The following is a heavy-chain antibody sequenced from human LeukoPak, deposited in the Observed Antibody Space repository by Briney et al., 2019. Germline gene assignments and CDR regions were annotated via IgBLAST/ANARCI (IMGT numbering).Heavy chain of an antibody. V-gene: IGHV1-46*01. CDR1: GFTFSSYG. Sequence: GRSLRLSCAASGFTFSSYGMHWVRQAPGQGLEWMGIINPSGRSTSYAQKFQGRVTMTRDTSTSTVYMELSSLRSEDTAVYYCARDFGGKGAFDIWGQGTMVTVSS. D-gene: IGHD4-23*01. J-gene: IGHJ3*02. CDR3: ARDFGGKGAFDI. CDR2: INPSGRST.